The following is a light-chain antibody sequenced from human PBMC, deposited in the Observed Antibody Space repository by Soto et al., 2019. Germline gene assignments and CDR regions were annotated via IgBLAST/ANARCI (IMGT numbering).Light chain of an antibody. CDR2: AAS. CDR1: QDIGTR. V-gene: IGKV1-12*01. CDR3: QQGNSLSIT. Sequence: DILMTQSPSSVSASVGDRVIISCRANQDIGTRLAWYQQRPGKAPKLLIYAASSLQSGVPSRFSGSGSGTDFTLNIGGLHPEDFGTYYCQQGNSLSITFGQGTRLETK. J-gene: IGKJ5*01.